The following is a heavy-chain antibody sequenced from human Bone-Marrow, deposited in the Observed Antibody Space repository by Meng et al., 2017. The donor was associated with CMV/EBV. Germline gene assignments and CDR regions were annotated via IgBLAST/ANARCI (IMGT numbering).Heavy chain of an antibody. D-gene: IGHD1-20*01. CDR1: GYSFTGYY. V-gene: IGHV1-2*02. CDR3: ATFYNWNYHHGMDV. Sequence: ASVKVSCKASGYSFTGYYMHWVRQSPGQGLEWMGWVNPNSGGTNYAQKFQGRVTMSRDTSISPAYVELSRLRSDDTAVYYCATFYNWNYHHGMDVWGQGTTVTVSS. CDR2: VNPNSGGT. J-gene: IGHJ6*02.